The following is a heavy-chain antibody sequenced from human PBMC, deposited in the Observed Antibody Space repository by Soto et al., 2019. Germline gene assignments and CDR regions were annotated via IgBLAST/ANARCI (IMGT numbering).Heavy chain of an antibody. J-gene: IGHJ6*02. D-gene: IGHD3-9*01. V-gene: IGHV4-39*01. CDR1: GGSISSSSYY. CDR2: IYYSGST. CDR3: VREYYFILTCSPTSYYYYYYVMDI. Sequence: SETLSLTCTVSGGSISSSSYYWGWIRQPPGKGLEWIGSIYYSGSTYYNPSLKSRVTISVDTSKNQFSLKLSSVTAADTAVYYCVREYYFILTCSPTSYYYYYYVMDIWGQGTTVTVSS.